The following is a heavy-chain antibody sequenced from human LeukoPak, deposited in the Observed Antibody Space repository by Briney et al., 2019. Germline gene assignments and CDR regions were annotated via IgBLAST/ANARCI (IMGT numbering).Heavy chain of an antibody. CDR2: IYHSGST. CDR1: GYSIISGYY. CDR3: ATNSIAARRGYAFDI. J-gene: IGHJ3*02. D-gene: IGHD6-6*01. Sequence: SETLSLTCTVSGYSIISGYYWGWIRQPPGKGLEWIGYIYHSGSTYYNPSLKSRVTISVDRSKNQFSLKLSSVTAADTAVYYCATNSIAARRGYAFDIWGQGTMVTVSS. V-gene: IGHV4-38-2*02.